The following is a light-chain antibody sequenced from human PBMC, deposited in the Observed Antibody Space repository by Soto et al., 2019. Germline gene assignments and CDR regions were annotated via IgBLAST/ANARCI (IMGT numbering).Light chain of an antibody. CDR3: QQYYSYPWT. CDR2: AAF. J-gene: IGKJ1*01. CDR1: QGISSY. V-gene: IGKV1-8*01. Sequence: AIRMTQSPSSLSASTGDRVTITCRASQGISSYLAWYQQKPGKAPKLLIYAAFTLQSGVPSRFSGSGSGTDFTLTISCLQSEDVATYYFQQYYSYPWTFGQGNKVEIK.